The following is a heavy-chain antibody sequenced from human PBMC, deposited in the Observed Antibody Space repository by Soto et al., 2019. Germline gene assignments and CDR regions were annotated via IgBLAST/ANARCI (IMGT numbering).Heavy chain of an antibody. V-gene: IGHV3-64D*06. CDR2: ISSNGGST. Sequence: PGGSLRLSCSASVFTFSSYAMHWFRQAPGKGLEYVSAISSNGGSTYYADSVKGRFTISRDNSKNTLYLQVSSLRAEDTAVYYCVKDPGYSSSPYYFDYWGQGTLVTVSS. J-gene: IGHJ4*02. CDR1: VFTFSSYA. D-gene: IGHD6-13*01. CDR3: VKDPGYSSSPYYFDY.